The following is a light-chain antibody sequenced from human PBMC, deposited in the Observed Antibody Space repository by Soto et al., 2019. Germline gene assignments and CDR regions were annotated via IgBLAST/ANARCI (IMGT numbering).Light chain of an antibody. V-gene: IGKV1-13*02. CDR2: DAS. CDR1: QGVGRA. Sequence: AIQLTQSPSSLSASVGDRVIITCRARQGVGRALAWYQQKPGKSPKLLIYDASILETGAPARFSGSGSRTDFTLTISTLQPEDFATYFCQQVNGDPSFVHWTRLDIK. J-gene: IGKJ5*01. CDR3: QQVNGDPS.